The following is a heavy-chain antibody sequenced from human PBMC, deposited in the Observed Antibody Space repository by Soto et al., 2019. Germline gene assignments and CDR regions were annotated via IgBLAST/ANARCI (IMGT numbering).Heavy chain of an antibody. J-gene: IGHJ4*02. CDR3: ARHHDYVWGTYRWALDY. V-gene: IGHV4-34*01. D-gene: IGHD3-16*02. CDR1: GGSFSGYY. Sequence: PSETLSLTCAVYGGSFSGYYWSWIRQPPGKGLEWIGEINHSGSTNYNPSLKSRVTISVDTSKNQFSLKLSSVTAADTAVYYCARHHDYVWGTYRWALDYWGQGTVVTVSS. CDR2: INHSGST.